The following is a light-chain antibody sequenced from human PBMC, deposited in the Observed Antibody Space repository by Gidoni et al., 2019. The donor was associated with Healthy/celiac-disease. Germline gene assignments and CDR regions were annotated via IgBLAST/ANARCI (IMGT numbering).Light chain of an antibody. Sequence: QSALTQPASVSGSPGQAITISCTGPSSDVGSYNLVSWYHQHPGKAPKLMIYEVSKRPSGGSNRFSGSKSGNTASLTISGLQAEDEADYYCCSYAGSSIVVFGGGTKLTVL. J-gene: IGLJ2*01. CDR1: SSDVGSYNL. CDR3: CSYAGSSIVV. CDR2: EVS. V-gene: IGLV2-23*02.